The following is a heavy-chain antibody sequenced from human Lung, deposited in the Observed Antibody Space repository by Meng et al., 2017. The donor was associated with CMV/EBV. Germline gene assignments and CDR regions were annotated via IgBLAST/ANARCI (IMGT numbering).Heavy chain of an antibody. CDR3: AREKQLVPHYYYGMDV. D-gene: IGHD6-13*01. J-gene: IGHJ6*02. CDR1: GFTFSDYY. V-gene: IGHV3-11*04. CDR2: ISSSGSTI. Sequence: SLKISXAASGFTFSDYYMSWIRQAPGKGLEWVSYISSSGSTIYYADSVKGRFTISRDNAKNSLYLQMNSLRAEDTAVYYCAREKQLVPHYYYGMDVWGQGTTVTGSS.